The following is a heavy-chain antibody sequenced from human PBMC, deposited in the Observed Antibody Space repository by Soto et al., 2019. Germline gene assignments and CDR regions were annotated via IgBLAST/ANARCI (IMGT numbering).Heavy chain of an antibody. Sequence: PVGSLRLSCAASGFTFSSYAMSWVRQAPGKGLEWVAVIWYDGSNKYYADSVKGRFTISRDNSKNTLYLQMNSLRAEDTAVYYCARDLTGYWGQGTLVTVSS. CDR2: IWYDGSNK. CDR1: GFTFSSYA. V-gene: IGHV3-33*08. CDR3: ARDLTGY. J-gene: IGHJ4*02. D-gene: IGHD1-20*01.